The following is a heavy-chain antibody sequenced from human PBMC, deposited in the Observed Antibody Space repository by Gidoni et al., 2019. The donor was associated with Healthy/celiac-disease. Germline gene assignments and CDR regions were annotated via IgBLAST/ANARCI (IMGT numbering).Heavy chain of an antibody. J-gene: IGHJ3*02. Sequence: QVQLVESGGGLVKPGGSLRLSCAASGFTFSDYYMSWIRQAPGKGLEWVSYISSSGSTIYYADSVKGRFTISRDNAKNSLYLQMNSLRAEDTAVYYCARANYYDSSGYSPLGDAFDIWGQGTMVTVSS. D-gene: IGHD3-22*01. V-gene: IGHV3-11*01. CDR1: GFTFSDYY. CDR3: ARANYYDSSGYSPLGDAFDI. CDR2: ISSSGSTI.